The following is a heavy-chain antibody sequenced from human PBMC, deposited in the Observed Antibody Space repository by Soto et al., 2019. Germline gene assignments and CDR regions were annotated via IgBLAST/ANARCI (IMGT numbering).Heavy chain of an antibody. V-gene: IGHV4-39*01. CDR2: IYYSGST. CDR3: ARHGTCGGDCYSSMYYFDF. J-gene: IGHJ4*02. CDR1: GGPISSSSYY. D-gene: IGHD2-21*02. Sequence: PSETLSLTCTVSGGPISSSSYYWGWIRQPPGKGLEWIGSIYYSGSTYYNPSLKSRVTISVDTSKNQFSLKLSSVTAADTAVYYCARHGTCGGDCYSSMYYFDFWCQGTLVTVSS.